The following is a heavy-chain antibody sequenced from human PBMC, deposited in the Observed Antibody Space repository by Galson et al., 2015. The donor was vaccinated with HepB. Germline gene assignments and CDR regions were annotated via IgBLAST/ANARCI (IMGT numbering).Heavy chain of an antibody. J-gene: IGHJ5*02. Sequence: SVRVSCKASGYTFTSYALNWVRQATGQGLEWLGWMNPNSGHTGYAQKFKGRVTMTRDTSRSTAYMELSSLRSEDTAVYYCARDYGGNSGWFDPWGQGTLATVSS. V-gene: IGHV1-8*02. D-gene: IGHD4-23*01. CDR2: MNPNSGHT. CDR3: ARDYGGNSGWFDP. CDR1: GYTFTSYA.